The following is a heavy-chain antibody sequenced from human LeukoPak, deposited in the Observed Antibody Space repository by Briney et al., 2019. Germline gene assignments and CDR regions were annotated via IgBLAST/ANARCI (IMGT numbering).Heavy chain of an antibody. CDR3: AREIPSLRLGDYYYYYMDR. Sequence: SETLSLTCTVSGGSISSGIYYRSWIRQPAGKGLEWIGRIYTSGSTNYNPSLKSRVTISVDTSKNQFSLKLSSVTAADTAVYYCAREIPSLRLGDYYYYYMDRLGKATTVTVSS. J-gene: IGHJ6*03. V-gene: IGHV4-61*02. CDR1: GGSISSGIYY. D-gene: IGHD3-16*01. CDR2: IYTSGST.